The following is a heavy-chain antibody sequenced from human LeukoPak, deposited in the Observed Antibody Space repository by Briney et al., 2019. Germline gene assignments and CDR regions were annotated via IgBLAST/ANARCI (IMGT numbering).Heavy chain of an antibody. CDR1: GFTLSSYA. Sequence: GGSLRLSCAASGFTLSSYAMHWVRQAPGKGLEYVSAISSNGGSTYYANSVKGRFTISRDNSKNALYLQINSLRADDTAVYYCAKDRRRDDILTGSFSDWGQGTLVTVSS. CDR2: ISSNGGST. V-gene: IGHV3-64*01. D-gene: IGHD3-9*01. CDR3: AKDRRRDDILTGSFSD. J-gene: IGHJ4*02.